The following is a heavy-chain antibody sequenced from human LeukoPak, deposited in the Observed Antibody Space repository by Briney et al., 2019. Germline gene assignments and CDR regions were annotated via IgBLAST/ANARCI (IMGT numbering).Heavy chain of an antibody. V-gene: IGHV1-8*01. CDR3: ASQSGVTIFGVVIPGPPDY. CDR1: GYTFTSYD. Sequence: GASVKVSCKASGYTFTSYDINWVRQATGQGLEWMGWMNPNSGNTGYAQKFQGRVTMTRDTSTSTVYMELSSLRSEDTAVYYCASQSGVTIFGVVIPGPPDYWGQGTLVTVSS. CDR2: MNPNSGNT. J-gene: IGHJ4*02. D-gene: IGHD3-3*01.